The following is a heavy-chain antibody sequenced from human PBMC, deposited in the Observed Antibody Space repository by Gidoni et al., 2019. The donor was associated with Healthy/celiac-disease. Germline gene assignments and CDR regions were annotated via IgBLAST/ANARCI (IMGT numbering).Heavy chain of an antibody. V-gene: IGHV3-23*01. CDR1: GFTFSSYA. D-gene: IGHD3-9*01. CDR2: ISGSGGST. Sequence: EVQLLESGGGLVQPGGSLRLSCAASGFTFSSYAMSWVRPAPGKGLEWVSAISGSGGSTYYADSVKGRFTISRDNSKNTLYLQMNSLRAEDTAVYYCANDILTGYPTLIVFDYWGQGTLVTVSS. J-gene: IGHJ4*02. CDR3: ANDILTGYPTLIVFDY.